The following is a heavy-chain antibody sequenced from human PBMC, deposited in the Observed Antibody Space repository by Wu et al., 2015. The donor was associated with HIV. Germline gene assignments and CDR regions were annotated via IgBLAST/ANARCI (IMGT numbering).Heavy chain of an antibody. D-gene: IGHD1-14*01. CDR1: GGSFSGYY. CDR3: ARGVSWSAAGHDY. V-gene: IGHV4-34*01. CDR2: INHGGST. J-gene: IGHJ4*02. Sequence: QVQLQQWGAGLLKPSETLSLTCAVYGGSFSGYYWSWIRQPPGKGLEWIGEINHGGSTNYNPSLKSRVTISIDTSKNQFSLKLSSVTAADTAVYYCARGVSWSAAGHDYWGQGTLVTVSS.